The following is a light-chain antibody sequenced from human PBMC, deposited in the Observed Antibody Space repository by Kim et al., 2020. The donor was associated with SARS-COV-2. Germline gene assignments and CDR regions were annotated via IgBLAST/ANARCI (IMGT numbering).Light chain of an antibody. CDR2: YDS. Sequence: SYELTQPPAVSVAPGKTARITCGGISIGSKSVHWYQQKPGQAPVLVISYDSDRPSGIPERFSGSNSGNTATLTISRVEAGDEADYYWQVWDSSSDRRVVFGGGTQLTVL. V-gene: IGLV3-21*04. J-gene: IGLJ2*01. CDR1: SIGSKS. CDR3: QVWDSSSDRRVV.